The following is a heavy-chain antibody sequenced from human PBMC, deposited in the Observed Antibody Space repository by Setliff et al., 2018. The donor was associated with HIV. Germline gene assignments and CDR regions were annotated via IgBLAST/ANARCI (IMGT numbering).Heavy chain of an antibody. J-gene: IGHJ4*02. CDR3: ARDEPTGGIDY. D-gene: IGHD3-10*01. Sequence: GGSLRLSCAASGFTFRTHEMNWVRQAPGKGLEWVSYITGSGTTIYYADSVKGRFTISRDNAKNSLHLQMNSLRVEDTAVYYRARDEPTGGIDYWGQGTLVTVSS. V-gene: IGHV3-48*03. CDR2: ITGSGTTI. CDR1: GFTFRTHE.